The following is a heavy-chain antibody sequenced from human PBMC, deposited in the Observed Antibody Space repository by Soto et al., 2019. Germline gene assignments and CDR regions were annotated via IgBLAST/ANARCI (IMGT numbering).Heavy chain of an antibody. J-gene: IGHJ3*01. CDR1: GYNFIAQN. CDR2: MNPNSGGS. CDR3: ARERHLNSPSDAFAL. Sequence: QVHLVQSGAEVKKPGASVKFSCMASGYNFIAQNIHWVRQAPGLGLEWMGKMNPNSGGSDYAQEVQGRVTVTRDTSIATVYMELTSLTSDDTAVYYCARERHLNSPSDAFALWGQGTMVIVSS. D-gene: IGHD1-7*01. V-gene: IGHV1-2*02.